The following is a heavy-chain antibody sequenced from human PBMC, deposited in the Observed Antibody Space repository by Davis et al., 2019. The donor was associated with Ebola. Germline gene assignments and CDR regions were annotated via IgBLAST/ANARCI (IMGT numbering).Heavy chain of an antibody. Sequence: MPGRSLRLSCTLSGGSVSSGTYYWTWILQPPGKGLAWIGYIYYSGSTNYNPSLKCRVTISVDTSKNQFSLKLSSMTAADTAVYYCARDRHYSNYGGWDYWGQGTLVTVSS. J-gene: IGHJ4*02. D-gene: IGHD4-11*01. CDR3: ARDRHYSNYGGWDY. CDR1: GGSVSSGTYY. CDR2: IYYSGST. V-gene: IGHV4-61*01.